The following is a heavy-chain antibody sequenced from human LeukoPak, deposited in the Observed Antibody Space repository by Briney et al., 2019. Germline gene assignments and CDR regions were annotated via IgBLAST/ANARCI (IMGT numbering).Heavy chain of an antibody. V-gene: IGHV3-7*05. CDR2: IKKDGSEK. Sequence: GGSLRLSCAAPGFTFSTYWMSWVRQAPGKGLEWVANIKKDGSEKYYVDSVKGRFTISRDNAKNSLYLQMNSLRAEDTAMYYCARDAGSGSLFDYWGQGTLVTVSS. CDR3: ARDAGSGSLFDY. D-gene: IGHD3-10*01. CDR1: GFTFSTYW. J-gene: IGHJ4*02.